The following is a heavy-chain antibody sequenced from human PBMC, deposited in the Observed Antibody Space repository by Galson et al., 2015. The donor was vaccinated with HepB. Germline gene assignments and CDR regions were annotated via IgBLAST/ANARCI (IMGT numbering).Heavy chain of an antibody. Sequence: QTLTLTCTVSGFSLSNARMGVSWIRQPPGKALEWLAHIFSNDEKSYSTSLKSRLTITKDTSKNQVVLTMTNMDPVDTATYYCAHRIRYCSRPEDCYYGMDVWGQGTTVTVSS. CDR3: AHRIRYCSRPEDCYYGMDV. CDR2: IFSNDEK. J-gene: IGHJ6*02. CDR1: GFSLSNARMG. V-gene: IGHV2-26*01. D-gene: IGHD2-2*01.